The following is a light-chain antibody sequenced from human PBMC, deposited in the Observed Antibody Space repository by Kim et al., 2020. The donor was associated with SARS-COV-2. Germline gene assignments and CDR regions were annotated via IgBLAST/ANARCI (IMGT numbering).Light chain of an antibody. J-gene: IGLJ2*01. CDR3: QAWDTTVV. Sequence: SVAPGQTASITCSGDQLGDKYVCVYQQKPGQSPVLVIYQDKNRPSGIPERFSGSNSGNTATLTISGTQAMDEADYYCQAWDTTVVFGGGTQLTVL. CDR1: QLGDKY. CDR2: QDK. V-gene: IGLV3-1*01.